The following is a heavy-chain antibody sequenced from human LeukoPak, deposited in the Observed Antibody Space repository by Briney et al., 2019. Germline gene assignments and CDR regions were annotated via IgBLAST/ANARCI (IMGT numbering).Heavy chain of an antibody. J-gene: IGHJ6*02. CDR3: ARDRITMVRGAHRYYGMDV. V-gene: IGHV4-59*13. Sequence: SETLSHICSVSGLYINNYYWIWIRQPPGKALEWSGYIYHSANTNYTPCLKSRVTISVDTSNNQFYLRLNTVAAADTAVYYCARDRITMVRGAHRYYGMDVWGQGTTVTVSS. CDR2: IYHSANT. D-gene: IGHD3-10*01. CDR1: GLYINNYY.